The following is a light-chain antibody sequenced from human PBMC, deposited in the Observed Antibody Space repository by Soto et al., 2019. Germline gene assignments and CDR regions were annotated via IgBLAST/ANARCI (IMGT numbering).Light chain of an antibody. Sequence: NFMLTRPHSVSESPGKTVTISCTRSSGSIASNYVQWYQQRPGSAPTTVIYEDNQRPSGVPDRFSGSIDSSSNSASLTISRLKTEDEADYYCQSYHSSNVVFGGGTQLTVL. V-gene: IGLV6-57*04. CDR1: SGSIASNY. CDR3: QSYHSSNVV. CDR2: EDN. J-gene: IGLJ3*02.